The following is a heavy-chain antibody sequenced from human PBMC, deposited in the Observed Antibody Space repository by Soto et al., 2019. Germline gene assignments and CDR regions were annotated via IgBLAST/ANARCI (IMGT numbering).Heavy chain of an antibody. Sequence: EVQLVESGGGLVQPGGSLRLSCTASGITLSRDWMTWVRQAPGKGLEWVASIKPDGSGEYYLDSVKGRFTISRDNTKNSLYLQANSLKADDTATYFCAKRLNGVTALDYWGQGTLVTVSS. CDR3: AKRLNGVTALDY. D-gene: IGHD2-21*02. CDR1: GITLSRDW. V-gene: IGHV3-7*01. CDR2: IKPDGSGE. J-gene: IGHJ4*02.